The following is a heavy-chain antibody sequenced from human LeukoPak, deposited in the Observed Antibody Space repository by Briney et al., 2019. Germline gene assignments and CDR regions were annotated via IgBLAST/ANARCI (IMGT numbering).Heavy chain of an antibody. Sequence: GRSLRLSCAASGFTFSSYSMNWVRQAPGKGLEWVSSISSSSSYIYYADSVKGRFTISRDNAKNSLYLQMNSLRAEDTAVYYCARDRVVTAILDYWGQGTLVTVSS. V-gene: IGHV3-21*01. CDR1: GFTFSSYS. J-gene: IGHJ4*02. D-gene: IGHD2-21*02. CDR2: ISSSSSYI. CDR3: ARDRVVTAILDY.